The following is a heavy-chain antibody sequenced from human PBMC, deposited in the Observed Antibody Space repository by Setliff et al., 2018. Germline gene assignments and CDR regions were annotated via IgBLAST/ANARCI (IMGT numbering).Heavy chain of an antibody. CDR3: ATPDYGGNSWSFDY. J-gene: IGHJ4*02. CDR1: GYSISSGYY. CDR2: IYHSGST. Sequence: PSETLSLTCAVSGYSISSGYYWGWIRQPPGKGLEWIGSIYHSGSTHYNPSLKSRVTISVDTSKNQFSLKLSSVTAADTAVYYCATPDYGGNSWSFDYWGQGTLVTVSS. D-gene: IGHD4-17*01. V-gene: IGHV4-38-2*01.